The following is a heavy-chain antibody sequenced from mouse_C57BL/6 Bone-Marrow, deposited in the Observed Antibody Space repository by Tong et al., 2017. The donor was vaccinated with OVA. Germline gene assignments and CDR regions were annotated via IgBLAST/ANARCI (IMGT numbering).Heavy chain of an antibody. D-gene: IGHD2-10*01. CDR3: ARHVPTMVTTDAMDY. CDR1: EYEFPSHD. Sequence: EVQLQESGGGLVQPGESLKLSCESNEYEFPSHDMSWVRKTPEKRLELVAAINSDGGSTYYPDTMERRFIISRDNTKKTLYLQMSSLRSEDTALYYCARHVPTMVTTDAMDYWGQGTSVTVSS. CDR2: INSDGGST. V-gene: IGHV5-2*01. J-gene: IGHJ4*01.